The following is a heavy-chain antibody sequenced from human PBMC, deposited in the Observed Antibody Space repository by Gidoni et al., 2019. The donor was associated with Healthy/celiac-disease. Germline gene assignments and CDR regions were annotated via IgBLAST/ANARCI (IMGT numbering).Heavy chain of an antibody. D-gene: IGHD6-19*01. Sequence: VQLLESGGGLVQPGGSLRLSCAAPGFTFSRYALTWVRPAPGQGLEWVSAISVSGGSTYYADSVKGRFTISRDNSKNTLYLQMNSLRAEDTAVYYCAVGERNSGWTGYFDYWGQGTLVTVSS. CDR3: AVGERNSGWTGYFDY. CDR1: GFTFSRYA. J-gene: IGHJ4*02. V-gene: IGHV3-23*01. CDR2: ISVSGGST.